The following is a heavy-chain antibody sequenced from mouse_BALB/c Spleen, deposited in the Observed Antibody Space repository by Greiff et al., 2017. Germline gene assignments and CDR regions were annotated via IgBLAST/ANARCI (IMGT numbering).Heavy chain of an antibody. CDR3: ARQIHYYGYDYAMDY. CDR2: ISNGGGST. V-gene: IGHV5-12-2*01. Sequence: EVKLVESGGGLVQPGGSLKLSCAASGFTFSSYTMSWVRQTPEKRLEWVAYISNGGGSTYYPDTVKGRFTISRDNAKNTQYLQMSSLKSEDTAMYYCARQIHYYGYDYAMDYWGQGTSVTVSS. D-gene: IGHD1-2*01. J-gene: IGHJ4*01. CDR1: GFTFSSYT.